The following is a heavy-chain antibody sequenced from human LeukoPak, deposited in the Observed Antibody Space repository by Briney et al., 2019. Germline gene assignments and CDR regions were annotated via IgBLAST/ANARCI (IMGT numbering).Heavy chain of an antibody. D-gene: IGHD3-22*01. J-gene: IGHJ5*02. CDR1: GYTFTGYY. CDR3: ARDREYYYDTSGYPQDWFDP. Sequence: ASVKVSCKASGYTFTGYYTHWVRQAPGQGLEWMGWINPNSGGTKYAQKFQGRVTLTRDMSISTAYMELSRLRSDDTAVYYCARDREYYYDTSGYPQDWFDPWGQGTLVTVSS. V-gene: IGHV1-2*02. CDR2: INPNSGGT.